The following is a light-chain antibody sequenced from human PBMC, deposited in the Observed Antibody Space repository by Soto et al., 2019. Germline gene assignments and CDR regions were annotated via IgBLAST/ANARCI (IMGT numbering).Light chain of an antibody. CDR2: EVT. Sequence: QSALTQPASVSGSLGQSITISCTGTTSDVGGYNYVSWYQQHPGKAPILMIYEVTNRPSGVSNRFSGSKSGNTASLTISGLQVEDEAEYYCSSYTNINTRACVFGTGTKVTVL. CDR3: SSYTNINTRACV. V-gene: IGLV2-14*01. CDR1: TSDVGGYNY. J-gene: IGLJ1*01.